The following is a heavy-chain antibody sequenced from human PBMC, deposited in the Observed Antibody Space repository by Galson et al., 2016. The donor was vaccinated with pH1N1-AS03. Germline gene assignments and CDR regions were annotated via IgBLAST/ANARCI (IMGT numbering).Heavy chain of an antibody. CDR3: ARGGGTTVSLDY. J-gene: IGHJ4*02. Sequence: SVKVSCKASGGTFNTYAISWVRQDPGQGLEWMGGIISIFGTTNHAQKFQGRVTITADEPTSSVYMELSSLRSEETAVYYCARGGGTTVSLDYWGQGTLVTVSS. V-gene: IGHV1-69*13. CDR1: GGTFNTYA. CDR2: IISIFGTT. D-gene: IGHD4-17*01.